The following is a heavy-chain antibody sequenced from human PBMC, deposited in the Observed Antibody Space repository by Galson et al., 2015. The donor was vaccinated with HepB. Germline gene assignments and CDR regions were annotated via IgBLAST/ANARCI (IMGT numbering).Heavy chain of an antibody. CDR3: AKVPTFMEIVVVPAAQSNWFDP. CDR2: ISGSGGST. Sequence: SLRLSCAASGFTFSSYAMSWVRQAPGKGLEWASAISGSGGSTYYADSVKGRFTISRDNSKNTLYLQMNSLRAEDTAVYYCAKVPTFMEIVVVPAAQSNWFDPWGQGTLVTVSS. CDR1: GFTFSSYA. J-gene: IGHJ5*02. V-gene: IGHV3-23*01. D-gene: IGHD2-2*03.